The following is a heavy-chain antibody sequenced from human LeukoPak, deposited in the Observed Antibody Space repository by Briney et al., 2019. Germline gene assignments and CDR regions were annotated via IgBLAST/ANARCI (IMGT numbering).Heavy chain of an antibody. CDR3: ARDPNGDYIGAFDF. D-gene: IGHD4-17*01. CDR2: IRSGGSA. CDR1: GFTFSNYA. J-gene: IGHJ3*01. V-gene: IGHV3-23*01. Sequence: GGSLRLSCAASGFTFSNYAMIWVRQAPGQGLEWVSAIRSGGSAKYADPVKARFTISRDNSKNTLYLQMNVLRAEDTALYFCARDPNGDYIGAFDFLGQGTVVTVSS.